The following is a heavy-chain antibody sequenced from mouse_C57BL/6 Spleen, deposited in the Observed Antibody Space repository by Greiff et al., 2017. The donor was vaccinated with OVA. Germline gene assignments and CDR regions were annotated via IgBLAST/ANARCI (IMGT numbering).Heavy chain of an antibody. V-gene: IGHV1-80*01. CDR2: IYPGDGDT. Sequence: QLPQSVASLVKPGASVKISCKASGYAFSSYWMNWVKQRPGKGLEWIGQIYPGDGDTNYNGKFKGKATLTADKSSSTAYMQLSSLTSEDSAVYFCARDYYGSSYYAMDYWGQGTSVTVSS. CDR3: ARDYYGSSYYAMDY. CDR1: GYAFSSYW. J-gene: IGHJ4*01. D-gene: IGHD1-1*01.